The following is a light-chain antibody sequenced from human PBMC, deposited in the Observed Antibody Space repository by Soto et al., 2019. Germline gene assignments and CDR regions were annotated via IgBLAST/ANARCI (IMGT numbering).Light chain of an antibody. V-gene: IGKV1-5*01. J-gene: IGKJ1*01. CDR1: QSVSNW. CDR2: DVS. Sequence: DIQMTRSPSTLSASVGERVTITCRASQSVSNWLAWYQHKPGKAPMLLIYDVSSLESGVPSRFSGSGSGTEFILTISSLQPDDFATYYCQQYDSYSWTFGQGTKVDIK. CDR3: QQYDSYSWT.